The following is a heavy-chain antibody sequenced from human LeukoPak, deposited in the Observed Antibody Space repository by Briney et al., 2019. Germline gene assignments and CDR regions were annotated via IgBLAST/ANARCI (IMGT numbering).Heavy chain of an antibody. J-gene: IGHJ4*02. Sequence: GGSLRLSCAVSGITLSNYGMSWVPQAPGKGLEWVAGISGSGGGTNYADSVKGRFTISRDNARNTLYLQMNSLRVEDTAAYFCAKRGVVIRVILVGFHKEAYYFDSWGQGALVTVSS. CDR1: GITLSNYG. CDR2: ISGSGGGT. D-gene: IGHD3-22*01. CDR3: AKRGVVIRVILVGFHKEAYYFDS. V-gene: IGHV3-23*01.